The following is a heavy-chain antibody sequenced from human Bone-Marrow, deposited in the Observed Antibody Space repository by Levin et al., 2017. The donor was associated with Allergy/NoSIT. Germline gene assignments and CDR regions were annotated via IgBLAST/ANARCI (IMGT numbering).Heavy chain of an antibody. Sequence: GGSLRLSCEASGFTFSTSSMNWVRQAPGKGLEWVSSISISGFIFYTDSVKGRFTISRDNAKNSLYLQMNSLRAEDTAVYSCAKSYGDYDHYLDSWGQGTMVTVSS. V-gene: IGHV3-21*01. CDR1: GFTFSTSS. CDR3: AKSYGDYDHYLDS. J-gene: IGHJ4*02. CDR2: ISISGFI. D-gene: IGHD4-17*01.